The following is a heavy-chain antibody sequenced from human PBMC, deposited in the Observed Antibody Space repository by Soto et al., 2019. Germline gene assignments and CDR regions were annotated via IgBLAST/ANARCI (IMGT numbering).Heavy chain of an antibody. J-gene: IGHJ6*02. V-gene: IGHV1-69*06. CDR1: GGTFSSYA. Sequence: ASVKVSCKASGGTFSSYAISWVRQAPGQGLEWMGGIIPIFGTANYAQKFQGRVTITADKSTSTAYMELSSLRSEDTAVYYCARGEQLVYYYYYGMDVWGQGTTVT. CDR3: ARGEQLVYYYYYGMDV. CDR2: IIPIFGTA. D-gene: IGHD6-13*01.